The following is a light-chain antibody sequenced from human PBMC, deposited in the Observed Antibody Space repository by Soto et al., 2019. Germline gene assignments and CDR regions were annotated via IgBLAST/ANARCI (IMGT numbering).Light chain of an antibody. J-gene: IGKJ1*01. Sequence: EIVLTQSPGTPSLSPGERATLSCRASQSVSSSYLAWYQQKPGQAPRLLIYDASTRATGIPDRFSGSGSGTDFSLTISRLESEDFAVYFCQQYGSSRTFGLGTKVDIK. CDR1: QSVSSSY. CDR3: QQYGSSRT. V-gene: IGKV3-20*01. CDR2: DAS.